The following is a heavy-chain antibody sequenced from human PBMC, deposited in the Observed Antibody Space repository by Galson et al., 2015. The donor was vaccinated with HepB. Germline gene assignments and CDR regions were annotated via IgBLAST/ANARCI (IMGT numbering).Heavy chain of an antibody. CDR2: IKEDGSQK. J-gene: IGHJ5*02. Sequence: SLRLSCAASGFTFSDYWMSWVRQAPGKGPEWVANIKEDGSQKKYVDSVKGRFTISRDNAKNSLYLQMNSLRGEDTAVYYCARGTFGGDRVPWFDPWGQGTLVTVSS. D-gene: IGHD3-16*01. V-gene: IGHV3-7*03. CDR3: ARGTFGGDRVPWFDP. CDR1: GFTFSDYW.